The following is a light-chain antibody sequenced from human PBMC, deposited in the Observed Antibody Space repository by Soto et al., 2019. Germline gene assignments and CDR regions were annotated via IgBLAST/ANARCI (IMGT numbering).Light chain of an antibody. CDR3: SSYTGTSTFV. V-gene: IGLV2-14*03. CDR1: SSDVGGYDY. J-gene: IGLJ1*01. CDR2: DVN. Sequence: QSVLTQPASVSGSPGQSITISCTGTSSDVGGYDYVSWYQHLPGKAPKLMIYDVNNRPSGVSNRFSGSKSGNTVSLTISGLQAEDEADYYCSSYTGTSTFVFGGGTKVTVL.